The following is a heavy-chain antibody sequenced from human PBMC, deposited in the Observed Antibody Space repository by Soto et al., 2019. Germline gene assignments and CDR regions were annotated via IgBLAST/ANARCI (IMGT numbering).Heavy chain of an antibody. V-gene: IGHV4-34*01. Sequence: SETLSLTCAVYGGSFSGYYWNWIRQPPGKGLEWIGEINHSGSTNYNPSLKSRVTISADPSKKQFSLNLTSMTAADSGVYYCARGECSSNYCFTRWALDIWGQGTVVTVSS. CDR1: GGSFSGYY. D-gene: IGHD2-2*01. CDR2: INHSGST. J-gene: IGHJ3*02. CDR3: ARGECSSNYCFTRWALDI.